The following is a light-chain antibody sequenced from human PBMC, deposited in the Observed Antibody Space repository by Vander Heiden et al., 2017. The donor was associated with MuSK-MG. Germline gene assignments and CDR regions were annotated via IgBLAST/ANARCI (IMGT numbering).Light chain of an antibody. J-gene: IGKJ3*01. Sequence: DIQMTQSPSSLSASVGDRVTITCRASQSISSYLNWYQQKPGKAPKLLIYAASSLQIGVPSRFSDSRYGTDFTLTISRRQPEDFAAYYFQHDDSTPPFTFGHGTKVDIK. V-gene: IGKV1-39*01. CDR2: AAS. CDR1: QSISSY. CDR3: QHDDSTPPFT.